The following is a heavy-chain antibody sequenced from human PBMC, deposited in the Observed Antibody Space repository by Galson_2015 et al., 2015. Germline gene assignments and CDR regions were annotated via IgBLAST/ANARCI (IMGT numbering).Heavy chain of an antibody. D-gene: IGHD5-24*01. V-gene: IGHV4-38-2*02. CDR2: IYYSGST. CDR3: ARDRGDGYNAIYYYGMDV. Sequence: QPPGKGLEWIGSIYYSGSTYYNPSLKSRVTISVDTSKNQFSLKLSSVTAADTAVYYCARDRGDGYNAIYYYGMDVWGQGTTVTVSS. J-gene: IGHJ6*02.